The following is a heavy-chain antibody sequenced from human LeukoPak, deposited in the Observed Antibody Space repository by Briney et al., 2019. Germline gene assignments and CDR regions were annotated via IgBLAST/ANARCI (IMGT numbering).Heavy chain of an antibody. V-gene: IGHV4-34*01. CDR1: GGSFSGYY. CDR2: INHSGST. Sequence: PSETLSLTCAVYGGSFSGYYWSWIRQPPGKGLEWIGEINHSGSTNYNPSLKSRVPISVDTSKNQFSLKLSSVTAADTAVHYCARGSIFDYWGQGTLVTVSS. J-gene: IGHJ4*02. CDR3: ARGSIFDY.